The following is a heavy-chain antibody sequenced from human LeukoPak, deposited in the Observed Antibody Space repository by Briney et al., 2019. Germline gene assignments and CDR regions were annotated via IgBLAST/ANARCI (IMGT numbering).Heavy chain of an antibody. CDR1: GYSISSGYY. CDR2: IYHSGST. Sequence: PSETLSLTCTVSGYSISSGYYWGWIRQPPGKGLEWIGSIYHSGSTNYNPSLKSRVTISVDTSKNQFSLKLSSVTAADTAVYYCARGTTVYFDYWGQGTLVTVSS. D-gene: IGHD4-17*01. J-gene: IGHJ4*02. V-gene: IGHV4-38-2*02. CDR3: ARGTTVYFDY.